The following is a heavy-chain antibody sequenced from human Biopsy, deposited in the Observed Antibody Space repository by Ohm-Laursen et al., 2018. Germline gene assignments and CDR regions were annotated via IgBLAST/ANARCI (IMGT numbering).Heavy chain of an antibody. Sequence: SVKVSCKTSGYTFTDYFVHWVRQAPGQGLERMGWIDTINGGTRSAQKFQGRVTMTRDTSISTAYVDLSSLRSDDTAAYYCTRGGYYYDSLAYYYWFDPWGQGTLVTVSS. J-gene: IGHJ5*02. D-gene: IGHD3-22*01. V-gene: IGHV1-2*02. CDR3: TRGGYYYDSLAYYYWFDP. CDR1: GYTFTDYF. CDR2: IDTINGGT.